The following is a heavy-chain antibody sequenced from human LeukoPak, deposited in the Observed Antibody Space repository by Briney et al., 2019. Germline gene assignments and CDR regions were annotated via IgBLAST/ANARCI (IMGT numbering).Heavy chain of an antibody. CDR2: IIPILGIA. V-gene: IGHV1-69*04. D-gene: IGHD3-3*01. J-gene: IGHJ4*02. Sequence: SVKVSCKASGYTFTSYGISWVRQAPGQGLEWMGRIIPILGIANYAQKFQGRVTITADKSTSTAYMELSSLRSEDTAVYYCASLNRSGVQYWGQGTLVTVSS. CDR1: GYTFTSYG. CDR3: ASLNRSGVQY.